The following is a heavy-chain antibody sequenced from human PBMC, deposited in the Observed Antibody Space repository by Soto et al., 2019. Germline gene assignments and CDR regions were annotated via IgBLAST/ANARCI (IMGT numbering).Heavy chain of an antibody. CDR2: IYYNGHT. J-gene: IGHJ5*02. Sequence: SETLSLTCTVSGGSISSSNYYWGWVLQPPGKGLEWIGSIYYNGHTYYNPSLRSRVTISVDTSKNQFSLKLSSVTAADTAVYHCARHEFGGGYCSSSGCDLGGYNWFDPWGQGTLVTVPS. CDR1: GGSISSSNYY. CDR3: ARHEFGGGYCSSSGCDLGGYNWFDP. V-gene: IGHV4-39*01. D-gene: IGHD2-2*01.